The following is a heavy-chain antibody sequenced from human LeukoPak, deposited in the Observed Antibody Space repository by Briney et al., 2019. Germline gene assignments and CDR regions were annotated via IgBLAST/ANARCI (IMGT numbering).Heavy chain of an antibody. CDR1: GFTFSSYA. Sequence: QPGGSLRLSCAASGFTFSSYAMSWVRQAPGKGLEWVSGISGSGGSTYYADSVKGRFTISRDNSKNTLYLQMNSLRAEDTAVYYCAKDGVSGIAARFDYWGQGPLVTVSS. CDR3: AKDGVSGIAARFDY. V-gene: IGHV3-23*01. D-gene: IGHD6-6*01. J-gene: IGHJ4*02. CDR2: ISGSGGST.